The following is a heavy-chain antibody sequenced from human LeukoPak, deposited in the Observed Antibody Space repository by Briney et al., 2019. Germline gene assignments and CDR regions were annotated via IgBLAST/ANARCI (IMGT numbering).Heavy chain of an antibody. J-gene: IGHJ3*02. Sequence: YPGGSLRLSCAASGFTFSSYSMNWVRQAPGKGLEWVSSISSSSSYIYYADSVKGRFTISRDNAKNSLYPQMNSLRAEDTAVYYCARDLKYFDAFDIWGQGTMVTVSS. CDR1: GFTFSSYS. V-gene: IGHV3-21*01. CDR3: ARDLKYFDAFDI. D-gene: IGHD2/OR15-2a*01. CDR2: ISSSSSYI.